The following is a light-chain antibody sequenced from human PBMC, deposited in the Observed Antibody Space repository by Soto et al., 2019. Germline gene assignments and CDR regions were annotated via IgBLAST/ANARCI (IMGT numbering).Light chain of an antibody. Sequence: QSALTQPASVSGSPGQSITISCSGTSSHVGSYNPVSWYQKHPGKTPKVIIYEGIKRPSGVSNRFSGSTSGNTASLTISGLQAEDEGDYYCCSYADSNTLMFGGGTKLTV. CDR3: CSYADSNTLM. J-gene: IGLJ3*02. CDR2: EGI. V-gene: IGLV2-23*01. CDR1: SSHVGSYNP.